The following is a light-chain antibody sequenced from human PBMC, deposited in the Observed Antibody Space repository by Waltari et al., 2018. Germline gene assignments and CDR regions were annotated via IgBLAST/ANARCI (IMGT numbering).Light chain of an antibody. J-gene: IGLJ3*02. CDR2: DVS. V-gene: IGLV2-14*01. CDR1: SSDVCACNY. CDR3: SSYTSSSTWV. Sequence: QSSLTQPASVSVSPGHSIPISSTGTSSDVCACNYVSWYQQHPGKAPKPMIYDVSKRPSGVSNRFSGSKSGNTASLTISGLQAEDEADYYCSSYTSSSTWVFGGGTKLTVL.